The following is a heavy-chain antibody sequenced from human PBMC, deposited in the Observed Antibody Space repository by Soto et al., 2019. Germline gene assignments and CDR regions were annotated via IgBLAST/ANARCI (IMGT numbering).Heavy chain of an antibody. CDR1: GGSISSYY. J-gene: IGHJ5*02. D-gene: IGHD3-22*01. V-gene: IGHV4-59*01. CDR2: IYYSGST. CDR3: ARALGHYYDSSGYYGRWFDP. Sequence: ETLSLTCTVSGGSISSYYWSWIRQPPGKGLEWIGYIYYSGSTNYNPSLKSRVTISVDTSKNQFSLELSSVTAADTAVYYCARALGHYYDSSGYYGRWFDPWGQGTLVTVSS.